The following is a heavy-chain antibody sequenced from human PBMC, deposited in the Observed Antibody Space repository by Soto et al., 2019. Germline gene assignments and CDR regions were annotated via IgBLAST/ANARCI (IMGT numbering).Heavy chain of an antibody. CDR3: ARGTRSGSYYYGLDV. D-gene: IGHD1-26*01. J-gene: IGHJ6*02. V-gene: IGHV1-69*06. Sequence: GASVKVSCKASGGTFSSYAISWVRQAPGQGLEWMGGIIPIFGTTNYARRFQGRVTITADKSTSTAYMELRSLRSEDTAVYYCARGTRSGSYYYGLDVWGQGTTVTVSS. CDR1: GGTFSSYA. CDR2: IIPIFGTT.